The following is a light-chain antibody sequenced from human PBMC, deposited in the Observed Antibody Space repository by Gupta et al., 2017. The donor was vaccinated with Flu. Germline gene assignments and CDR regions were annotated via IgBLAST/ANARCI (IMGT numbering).Light chain of an antibody. CDR2: EVS. V-gene: IGLV2-8*01. J-gene: IGLJ2*01. Sequence: QSALTQPPSASGSPGQSVTISCPGTSSDVGGYNYVSGYQQHPGKAPKLMIYEVSKRPSGVPDRFSGSKSGNTASLTVSGLQAEDEADYYCSSYAGSNIVVFGGGTKLTVL. CDR1: SSDVGGYNY. CDR3: SSYAGSNIVV.